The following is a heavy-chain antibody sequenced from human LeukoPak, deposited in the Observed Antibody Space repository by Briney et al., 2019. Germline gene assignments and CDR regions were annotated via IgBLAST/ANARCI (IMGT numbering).Heavy chain of an antibody. CDR3: ARGYFDWLPDY. CDR1: GGSISSSSYY. V-gene: IGHV4-39*01. J-gene: IGHJ4*02. Sequence: ASETLSLTCTVSGGSISSSSYYWGWIRQPPGKGLEWIGSIYYSGSTYYNPSLKSRVTISVDTSKNQFSLKLSSVTAADTAVYYCARGYFDWLPDYWGQGTLVTVSS. CDR2: IYYSGST. D-gene: IGHD3-9*01.